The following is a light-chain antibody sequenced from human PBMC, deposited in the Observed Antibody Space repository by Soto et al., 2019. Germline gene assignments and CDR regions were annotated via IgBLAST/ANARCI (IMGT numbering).Light chain of an antibody. CDR2: VAS. CDR1: QSVSSN. J-gene: IGKJ4*01. Sequence: EIVMTQSPATLSLSPGERATLSCRASQSVSSNLAWYQQKPGQAPRLLIYVASTRATGVPARFSGSGSGTEFTLTISTLQSEDFAVYYCQQYDNWPPHTFGGGTKVDIK. CDR3: QQYDNWPPHT. V-gene: IGKV3-15*01.